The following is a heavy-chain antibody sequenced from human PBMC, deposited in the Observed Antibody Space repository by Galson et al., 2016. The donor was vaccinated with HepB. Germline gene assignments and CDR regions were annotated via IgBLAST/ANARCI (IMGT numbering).Heavy chain of an antibody. CDR2: IDLADSDT. J-gene: IGHJ4*02. CDR1: GYTFTGYW. V-gene: IGHV5-51*01. Sequence: QSGAEVKKPGESLKISCKGFGYTFTGYWIAWVRQMPGKGLEWMGMIDLADSDTRYSPSFQGQVTISADKSINTAYLQWSSLRAPDTAIYYCAGLPEITFGWFFDHWGQGTLVTVSS. D-gene: IGHD3-16*01. CDR3: AGLPEITFGWFFDH.